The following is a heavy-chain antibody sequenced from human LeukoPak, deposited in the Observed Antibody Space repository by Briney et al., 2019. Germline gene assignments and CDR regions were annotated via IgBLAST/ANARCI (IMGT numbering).Heavy chain of an antibody. D-gene: IGHD3-22*01. J-gene: IGHJ6*03. CDR3: ARDSDGYYYYMDV. V-gene: IGHV3-66*02. CDR2: IYSGGST. Sequence: GGSLRLSCAASGFTASSNYMSWVRQAPGKGLEWVSVIYSGGSTYYADSVKGRFTISRDNSKNTLYPQMNSLRAEDTAVYYCARDSDGYYYYMDVWGKGTTVTVSS. CDR1: GFTASSNY.